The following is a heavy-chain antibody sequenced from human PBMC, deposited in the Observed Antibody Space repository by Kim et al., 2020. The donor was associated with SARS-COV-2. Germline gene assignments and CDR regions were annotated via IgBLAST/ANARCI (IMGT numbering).Heavy chain of an antibody. CDR1: GYIFTSYG. CDR3: ARDVSSSWSGVDY. CDR2: INAANGDT. J-gene: IGHJ4*02. V-gene: IGHV1-3*01. D-gene: IGHD6-13*01. Sequence: ASVKVSCKASGYIFTSYGMHWVRQAPGQRLEWMGWINAANGDTNESQKFQGRVTITRDTSEGTAYMELSSLRSEDTAVYYCARDVSSSWSGVDYWGQGTLVTVSS.